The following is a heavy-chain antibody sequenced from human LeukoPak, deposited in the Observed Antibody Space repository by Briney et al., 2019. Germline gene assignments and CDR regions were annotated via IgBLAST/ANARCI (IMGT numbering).Heavy chain of an antibody. D-gene: IGHD1-1*01. CDR2: ISYDGGNR. CDR1: GFTFSSYA. V-gene: IGHV3-30-3*01. Sequence: PGGSLRLSCAASGFTFSSYAMHWVRQAPGKGLEWVAVISYDGGNRYYADSVKGRFTISRDNSKNTLYLQMNSLRGEDTAGYYCARDRYNWNDGRRSVFDYWGQGTLVTVSS. J-gene: IGHJ4*02. CDR3: ARDRYNWNDGRRSVFDY.